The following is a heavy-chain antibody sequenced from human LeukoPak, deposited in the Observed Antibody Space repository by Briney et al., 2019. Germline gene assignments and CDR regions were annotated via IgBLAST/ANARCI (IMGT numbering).Heavy chain of an antibody. D-gene: IGHD1-14*01. CDR2: IYNGGRT. J-gene: IGHJ4*02. Sequence: GGSLRLSCAASGFTVSSDYISWVRQAPGKGLEWVSVIYNGGRTYYADSVKGRFTISRDNSKNTLYLQMNSLRAEDTAVYYCAKDSRNLPFDYWGQGTLVTVSS. CDR1: GFTVSSDY. V-gene: IGHV3-53*05. CDR3: AKDSRNLPFDY.